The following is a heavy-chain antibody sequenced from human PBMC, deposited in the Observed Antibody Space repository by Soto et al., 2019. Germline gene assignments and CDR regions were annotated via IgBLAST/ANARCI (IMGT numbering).Heavy chain of an antibody. D-gene: IGHD7-27*01. CDR2: ISSSSSYI. J-gene: IGHJ4*02. CDR1: GFTFSSYS. Sequence: PGGSLRLSCAASGFTFSSYSMNWVLQAPGKGLEWVSSISSSSSYIYHADSVKGRFTISRDNAKNSLYLQMNSLRAEDTAVYYCARLGDYWGQGTLVTVSS. CDR3: ARLGDY. V-gene: IGHV3-21*01.